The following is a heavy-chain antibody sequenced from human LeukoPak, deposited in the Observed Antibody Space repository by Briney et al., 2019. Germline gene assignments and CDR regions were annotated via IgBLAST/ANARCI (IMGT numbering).Heavy chain of an antibody. J-gene: IGHJ4*02. D-gene: IGHD2-21*02. CDR1: GYTFTNYH. CDR3: ARTTSMTASGYDY. V-gene: IGHV1-8*03. CDR2: INPDTGDK. Sequence: ASVKVSCKASGYTFTNYHINWVRQASGQGLKWTTWINPDTGDKGYARKFQDRVTITTDTSISTAYMELSSLSSEDTAVYFCARTTSMTASGYDYWGQGTLVTVAS.